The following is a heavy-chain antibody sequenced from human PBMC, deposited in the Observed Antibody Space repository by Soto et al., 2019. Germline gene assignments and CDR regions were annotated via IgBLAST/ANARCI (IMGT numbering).Heavy chain of an antibody. D-gene: IGHD2-15*01. V-gene: IGHV3-33*01. J-gene: IGHJ6*02. Sequence: QVQLVESGGGVVQPGRSLRLSCAASGFTFSSYGMHWVRQAPGKGLEWVAVIWYDGSNKYYADSVKGRFTISRDNSKNTLYLQMNSLRAEDTAVYYCARSKVGMVVAATPPYGMDVWGQGTTVTVSS. CDR3: ARSKVGMVVAATPPYGMDV. CDR1: GFTFSSYG. CDR2: IWYDGSNK.